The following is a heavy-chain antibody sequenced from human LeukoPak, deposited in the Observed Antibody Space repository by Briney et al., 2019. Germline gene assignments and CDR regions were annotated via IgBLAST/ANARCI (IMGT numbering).Heavy chain of an antibody. J-gene: IGHJ4*02. V-gene: IGHV3-7*01. Sequence: PGGSLRLSCAASGFTFSSYWMSWVRKAPGKGLEWVASIKQDGSEKYFVDSVKGRFTIFRDNTENSLYLQMNSLRAEDTAVYYCARGPLQSFDYWGQGTLVTVSS. CDR2: IKQDGSEK. CDR3: ARGPLQSFDY. CDR1: GFTFSSYW. D-gene: IGHD4-11*01.